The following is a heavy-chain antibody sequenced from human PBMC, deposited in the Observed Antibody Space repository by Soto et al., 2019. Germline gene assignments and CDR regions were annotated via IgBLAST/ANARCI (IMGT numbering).Heavy chain of an antibody. D-gene: IGHD1-1*01. CDR3: VRSRQMESGNDYVLDV. CDR1: GVSLNTADTW. J-gene: IGHJ6*02. Sequence: QVQLQESGSGLVKPSQSLSLTCTVSGVSLNTADTWWSWIRQSPGKGLEFIGYYHSGGSTYYDASFRSRVIISADTSNSQFSLKLSSVTVADTAVYFCVRSRQMESGNDYVLDVSGQGTTVTVSS. CDR2: YHSGGST. V-gene: IGHV4-30-4*01.